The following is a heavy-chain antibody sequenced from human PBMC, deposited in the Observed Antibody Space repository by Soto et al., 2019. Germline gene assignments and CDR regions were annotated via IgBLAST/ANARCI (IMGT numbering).Heavy chain of an antibody. Sequence: QVQLQESGPGLVKPSETLSLTCTVSGGSISSYYWTWIRQPPGKGLEWIGFMYNSGSTHYNPSLKSRVTLSLDTSKNQFSLNLWSVTAADTAVYYCASMGDHYGSGSYPLDYWGQGTLVTVSS. CDR3: ASMGDHYGSGSYPLDY. V-gene: IGHV4-59*08. D-gene: IGHD3-10*01. CDR2: MYNSGST. J-gene: IGHJ4*02. CDR1: GGSISSYY.